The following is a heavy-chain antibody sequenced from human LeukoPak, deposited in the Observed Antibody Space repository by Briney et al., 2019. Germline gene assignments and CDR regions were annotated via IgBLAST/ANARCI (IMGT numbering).Heavy chain of an antibody. Sequence: ASVKVSCKASGYTFTSYDINWVRHATGQGLEWMGWMNPNSGNTGYAQKFQGRVTMTRNTSISTAYMELSSLRSDDTAVYYCAREYLYGSGKPHFDYWGQGALVTVSS. V-gene: IGHV1-8*01. CDR3: AREYLYGSGKPHFDY. D-gene: IGHD3-10*01. CDR1: GYTFTSYD. CDR2: MNPNSGNT. J-gene: IGHJ4*02.